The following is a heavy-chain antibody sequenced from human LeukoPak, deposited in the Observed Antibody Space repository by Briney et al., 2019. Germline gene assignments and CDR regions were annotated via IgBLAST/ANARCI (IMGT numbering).Heavy chain of an antibody. CDR2: ISYDGSNK. J-gene: IGHJ4*02. CDR1: GFTFSSYA. V-gene: IGHV3-30-3*01. D-gene: IGHD2-21*02. Sequence: QPGGSLRLSCAASGFTFSSYAMHWVRQAPGKGLEWVAVISYDGSNKYYADSVKGRFTISRDNSKNTLYLQMNSLRAEDTAVYYCARAAYCGSDCYWYYFDYWGQGTLVTVSS. CDR3: ARAAYCGSDCYWYYFDY.